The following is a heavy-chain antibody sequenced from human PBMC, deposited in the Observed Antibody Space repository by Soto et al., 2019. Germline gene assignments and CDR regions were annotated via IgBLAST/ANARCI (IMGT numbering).Heavy chain of an antibody. CDR2: IYYSGST. CDR3: ARVAGSTYYYDSSGLTVDY. D-gene: IGHD3-22*01. Sequence: PSETLSLTYTVSGGSISSSSYYWGWIRQPPGKGLEWIGSIYYSGSTYYNPSLKSRVTISVDTSKNQFSLKLSSVTAADTAVYYCARVAGSTYYYDSSGLTVDYWGQGTLVTVSS. V-gene: IGHV4-39*01. CDR1: GGSISSSSYY. J-gene: IGHJ4*02.